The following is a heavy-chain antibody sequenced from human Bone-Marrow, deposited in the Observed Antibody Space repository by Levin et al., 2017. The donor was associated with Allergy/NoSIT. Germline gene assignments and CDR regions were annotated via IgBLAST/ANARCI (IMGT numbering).Heavy chain of an antibody. V-gene: IGHV1-3*01. CDR2: IKAGNGDT. Sequence: GESLKISCKASGYTFTTYAIHWLRQAPGQSPEWMGWIKAGNGDTQYSQSLQGRITLTRDTAASTAYMELTTLRFDDTATYYCTTPGSTGYYYVYWGQGTLVTVSS. CDR1: GYTFTTYA. J-gene: IGHJ4*02. D-gene: IGHD3-22*01. CDR3: TTPGSTGYYYVY.